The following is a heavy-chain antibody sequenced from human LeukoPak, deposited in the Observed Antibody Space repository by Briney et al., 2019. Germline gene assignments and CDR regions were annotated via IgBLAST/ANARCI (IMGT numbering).Heavy chain of an antibody. V-gene: IGHV1-8*01. CDR2: MNPNSGNT. D-gene: IGHD3-10*01. Sequence: GASVKVSCKASGYTFTSYDINWVRQATGQGLEWMGWMNPNSGNTGYAQKFQGRVTMTRNTSISTAYMELSSLRAEDTAVYYCARPTRLWFGELSFTYWGQGTLVTVSS. CDR3: ARPTRLWFGELSFTY. J-gene: IGHJ4*02. CDR1: GYTFTSYD.